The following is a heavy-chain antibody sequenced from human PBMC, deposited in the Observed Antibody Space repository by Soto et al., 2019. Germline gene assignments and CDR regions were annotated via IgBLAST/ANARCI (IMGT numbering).Heavy chain of an antibody. CDR1: GDSISSYY. CDR3: ARSNGDYGDY. V-gene: IGHV4-59*01. Sequence: SETLSLTCTVSGDSISSYYWSWIRQPPGKGLEWIGYIYYSGSTNYNPSLKSRVTISVDTSKNQFSLKLSSVTAADTAGYYCARSNGDYGDYWSQGTPVTVSS. D-gene: IGHD4-17*01. CDR2: IYYSGST. J-gene: IGHJ4*02.